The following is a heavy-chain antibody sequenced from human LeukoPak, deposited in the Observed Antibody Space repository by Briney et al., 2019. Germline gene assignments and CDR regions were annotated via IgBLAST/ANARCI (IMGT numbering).Heavy chain of an antibody. CDR1: GGSFSGYY. CDR3: ARIGRHIKIYQLVFSGWCDP. J-gene: IGHJ5*02. Sequence: KTSETLSLTCAVYGGSFSGYYWSWIRQPPGKGLEWIGEINHSGSTNYNPSLESRVTISVDTSKNESSLKLISRTADDAPVYYCARIGRHIKIYQLVFSGWCDPWGQGTLATVSS. CDR2: INHSGST. V-gene: IGHV4-34*01. D-gene: IGHD2-2*01.